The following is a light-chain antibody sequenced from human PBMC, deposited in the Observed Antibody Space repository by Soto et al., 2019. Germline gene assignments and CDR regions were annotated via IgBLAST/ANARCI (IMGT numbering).Light chain of an antibody. Sequence: EIVLTQSPGTLSLSPGERATLSCRASQSVSSSYLAWYQQKPGQAPRLLIYGVSSRATGIPDRFSGSGSGTDFTITISRLEPEDFAVYYCQQYGSSPRTFGQGTKVEIK. CDR3: QQYGSSPRT. CDR1: QSVSSSY. V-gene: IGKV3-20*01. J-gene: IGKJ1*01. CDR2: GVS.